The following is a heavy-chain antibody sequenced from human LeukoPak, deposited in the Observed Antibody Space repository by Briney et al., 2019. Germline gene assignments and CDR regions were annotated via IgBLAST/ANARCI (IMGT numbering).Heavy chain of an antibody. D-gene: IGHD5-18*01. J-gene: IGHJ4*02. CDR1: GFTFSSYA. V-gene: IGHV3-21*04. CDR2: IGYSSGYI. Sequence: PGGSLRLSCAASGFTFSSYAMHWVRQAPGKGLEWVSFIGYSSGYIFYADSVKGRFTISRDNAKNSLFLQMNSLRAEDTAVYYCAKKERNTAPETRWGQGTLVTVSS. CDR3: AKKERNTAPETR.